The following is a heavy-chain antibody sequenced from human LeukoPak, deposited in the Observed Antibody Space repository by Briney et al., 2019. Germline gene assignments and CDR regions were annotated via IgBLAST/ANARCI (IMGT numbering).Heavy chain of an antibody. V-gene: IGHV1-2*02. CDR3: ARDNYDSGRCYYFDY. Sequence: ASVKVSCKASGYTLTDYYMHWVRQAPGQGLEWMGCINPNSGGTNYARKFQGRVTMTRDTSISTAYMELSRLRSDDTAFYYCARDNYDSGRCYYFDYWGQGTLVTVSS. CDR2: INPNSGGT. D-gene: IGHD3-10*01. J-gene: IGHJ4*02. CDR1: GYTLTDYY.